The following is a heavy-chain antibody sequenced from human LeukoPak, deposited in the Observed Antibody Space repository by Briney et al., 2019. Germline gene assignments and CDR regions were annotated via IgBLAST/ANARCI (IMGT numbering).Heavy chain of an antibody. CDR3: TTERSPDYYGSGSYRLPYFDY. V-gene: IGHV3-15*01. D-gene: IGHD3-10*01. CDR2: IKSKTDGGTT. J-gene: IGHJ4*02. Sequence: GGSLRLSCAASGFTFSNAWMSWVRQAPGKGLEWVGRIKSKTDGGTTDYAARVKGRFTISRDDSKNTLYLQMNSLKTEDTAVYYCTTERSPDYYGSGSYRLPYFDYWGQGTLVTVSS. CDR1: GFTFSNAW.